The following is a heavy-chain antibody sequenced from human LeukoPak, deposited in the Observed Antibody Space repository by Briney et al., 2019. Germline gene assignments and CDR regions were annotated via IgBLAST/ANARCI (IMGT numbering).Heavy chain of an antibody. Sequence: GGSLRLSCAASGFTFSSYGMHWVRQAPGKGLEWVAFIRYDGSNKYYADSVKGRFTISRDNSKNTLYLQMNSLRAEDTAVYYCAKLAGIAVASFDYWGQGTLVTVSS. CDR3: AKLAGIAVASFDY. CDR1: GFTFSSYG. D-gene: IGHD6-19*01. CDR2: IRYDGSNK. J-gene: IGHJ4*02. V-gene: IGHV3-30*02.